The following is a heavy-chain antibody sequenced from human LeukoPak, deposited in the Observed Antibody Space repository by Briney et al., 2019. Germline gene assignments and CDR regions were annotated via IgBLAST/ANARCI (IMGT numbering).Heavy chain of an antibody. CDR1: GFIFSSYW. CDR2: IKSDGSST. CDR3: ARSRHSYDSSGFPHY. J-gene: IGHJ4*02. V-gene: IGHV3-74*01. Sequence: GGSLRLSCAASGFIFSSYWMHWVRQAPGKGLVWVSRIKSDGSSTSYADSVKGRFTISRDNAKNTLHLQMNSLRAEDTAVYYCARSRHSYDSSGFPHYWGQGTLVTVSS. D-gene: IGHD3-22*01.